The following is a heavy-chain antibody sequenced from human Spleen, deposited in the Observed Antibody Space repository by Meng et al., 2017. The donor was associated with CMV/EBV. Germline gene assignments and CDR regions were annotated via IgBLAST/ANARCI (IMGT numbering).Heavy chain of an antibody. D-gene: IGHD2-2*01. CDR3: ARGSTSCFNCYYYYGMDV. CDR1: GYTFTSYG. J-gene: IGHJ6*02. CDR2: ISAYNGNT. Sequence: ASVKVSCKASGYTFTSYGISWVRQAPGQGLEWMGWISAYNGNTNYTQKLQGRVTMTTDTSTSTAYMELRSLRSDDTAVYYCARGSTSCFNCYYYYGMDVWGQGTTVTVSS. V-gene: IGHV1-18*01.